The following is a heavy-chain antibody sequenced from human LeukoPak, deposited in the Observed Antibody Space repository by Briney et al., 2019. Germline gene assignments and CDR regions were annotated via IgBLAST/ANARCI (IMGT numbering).Heavy chain of an antibody. D-gene: IGHD6-13*01. CDR2: ISASGGTT. Sequence: GGSLRLSCAASGFTFSTYAMSWVRQAPGKGLEWVSGISASGGTTYYADSVKGRFTISRDNSKNTLYLQMNSLRAEDTAVYYCAKDGSAAAGSEVDYWGQGTLVTVSS. CDR3: AKDGSAAAGSEVDY. J-gene: IGHJ4*02. V-gene: IGHV3-23*01. CDR1: GFTFSTYA.